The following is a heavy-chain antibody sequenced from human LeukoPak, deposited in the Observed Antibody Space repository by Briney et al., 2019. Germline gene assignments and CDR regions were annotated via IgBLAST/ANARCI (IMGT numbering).Heavy chain of an antibody. CDR1: GFTFSSYA. J-gene: IGHJ4*02. V-gene: IGHV3-53*01. D-gene: IGHD3-10*01. CDR3: AREGSGSYFDY. Sequence: PGGSLRLSCAASGFTFSSYAMSWVRQAPGKGLEWVSVIYSGGSTYYADSVKGRFTISRDNSKNTLYLQMNSLRAEDTAVYYCAREGSGSYFDYWGQGTLVTVSS. CDR2: IYSGGST.